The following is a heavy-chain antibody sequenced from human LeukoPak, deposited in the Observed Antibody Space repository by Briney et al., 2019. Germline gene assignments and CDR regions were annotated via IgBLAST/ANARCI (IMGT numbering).Heavy chain of an antibody. Sequence: GESLRLPCAASGFTFSDYWMSWVRQAPGKGLEWVANIQQDGSEKHYVDSVKGRFTISRDNAKKTLFLQVSSLRGEDTAVYYCARDHGFSYGIDFWGQGTLVTVSS. V-gene: IGHV3-7*04. J-gene: IGHJ4*02. CDR2: IQQDGSEK. CDR1: GFTFSDYW. D-gene: IGHD5-18*01. CDR3: ARDHGFSYGIDF.